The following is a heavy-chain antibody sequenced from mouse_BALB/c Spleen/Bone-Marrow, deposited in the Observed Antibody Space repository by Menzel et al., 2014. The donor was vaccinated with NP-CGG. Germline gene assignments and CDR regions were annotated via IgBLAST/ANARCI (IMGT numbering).Heavy chain of an antibody. CDR2: IDPANGNI. J-gene: IGHJ3*01. V-gene: IGHV14-3*02. D-gene: IGHD1-1*01. CDR1: GFNIKDTY. CDR3: APYYYGRWFAN. Sequence: EVQLVESGAELVKPGASVKLSCTASGFNIKDTYMHRVKQRPEQGLEWIGRIDPANGNIKYDPKFQGKATITADTSSNTAYLQLSSLTSEDTAVYYCAPYYYGRWFANWGQGTLVTVSA.